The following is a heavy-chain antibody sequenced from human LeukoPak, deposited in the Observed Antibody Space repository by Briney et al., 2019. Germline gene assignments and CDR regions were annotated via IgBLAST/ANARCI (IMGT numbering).Heavy chain of an antibody. CDR2: ISSSSSYI. V-gene: IGHV3-21*01. CDR1: GFTFSSYS. D-gene: IGHD6-19*01. J-gene: IGHJ4*02. Sequence: GGSLILSCAASGFTFSSYSMNWVRQAPGKGLEWVSSISSSSSYIYYADSAKGRFTISRDNAKNSLYLQMNSLRAEDTAVYYCARGGKAVAEYDYWGQGTLVTVSS. CDR3: ARGGKAVAEYDY.